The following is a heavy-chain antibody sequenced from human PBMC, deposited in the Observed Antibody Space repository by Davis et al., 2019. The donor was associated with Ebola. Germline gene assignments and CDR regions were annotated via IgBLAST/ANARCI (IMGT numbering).Heavy chain of an antibody. CDR1: GFPFSGYN. J-gene: IGHJ4*02. V-gene: IGHV3-21*01. Sequence: PGGSLRLSCAASGFPFSGYNMNWVRQAPGKGLEWVSSISSSSNYTYYADSVKGRFTISRDNAKNSLYLQMTSLRAEDTGVYYCARDPGWGAIDYWGQGTLVTASS. CDR3: ARDPGWGAIDY. CDR2: ISSSSNYT. D-gene: IGHD3-16*01.